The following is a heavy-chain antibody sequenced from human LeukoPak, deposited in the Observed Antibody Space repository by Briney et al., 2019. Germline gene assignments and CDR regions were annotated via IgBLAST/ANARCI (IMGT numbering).Heavy chain of an antibody. CDR1: GGSISNYC. Sequence: SETLSLTCTVSGGSISNYCWSWIRQPAGKGLEWIGRMYISGNTNYNPSLKSRVTMSIDTSKNQFSLKLSSVTAADTAVYYCASQYYYDTSGYYDSLYFQHWGQGALVTVSS. D-gene: IGHD3-22*01. CDR2: MYISGNT. J-gene: IGHJ1*01. CDR3: ASQYYYDTSGYYDSLYFQH. V-gene: IGHV4-4*07.